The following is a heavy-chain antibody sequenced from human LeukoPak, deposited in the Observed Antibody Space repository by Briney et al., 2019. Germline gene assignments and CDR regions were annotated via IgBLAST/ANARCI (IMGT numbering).Heavy chain of an antibody. CDR1: GYTFTGYY. CDR3: ARETISQWLVPFYYYCGMDV. Sequence: ASVKVSCKASGYTFTGYYMHWVRQAPGQGLEWMGWINPNSGGTNYAQKFQGRVTMTRDTSISTAYMELSRLRSDDTAVYYCARETISQWLVPFYYYCGMDVWGQGTTVTVSS. V-gene: IGHV1-2*02. CDR2: INPNSGGT. J-gene: IGHJ6*02. D-gene: IGHD6-19*01.